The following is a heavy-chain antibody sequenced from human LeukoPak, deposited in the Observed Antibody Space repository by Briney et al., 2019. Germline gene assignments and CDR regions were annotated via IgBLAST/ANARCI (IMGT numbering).Heavy chain of an antibody. CDR3: ARDGGYSYGYFY. CDR2: IIPIFGTA. Sequence: SVKVSCKASGGTFSSYAISWVRQAPGQGLEWMGGIIPIFGTANYAQKFQGRVTITADESTSTAYMELSSLRSDDTAVYYCARDGGYSYGYFYWGQGTLVTVSS. V-gene: IGHV1-69*13. J-gene: IGHJ4*02. D-gene: IGHD5-18*01. CDR1: GGTFSSYA.